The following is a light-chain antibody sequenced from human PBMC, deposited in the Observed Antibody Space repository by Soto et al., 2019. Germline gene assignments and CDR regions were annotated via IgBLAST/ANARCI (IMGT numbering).Light chain of an antibody. CDR1: QSVSSN. J-gene: IGKJ5*01. Sequence: DIVLTQSPGTLSLSPGERATLSCRASQSVSSNLAWYKQKPGQAPRLLIYGASTRATGIPARFSGSGSGTEFTLTISSLQSEDFAVYYCQQYNNWPPITFGQGTRLEI. V-gene: IGKV3-15*01. CDR2: GAS. CDR3: QQYNNWPPIT.